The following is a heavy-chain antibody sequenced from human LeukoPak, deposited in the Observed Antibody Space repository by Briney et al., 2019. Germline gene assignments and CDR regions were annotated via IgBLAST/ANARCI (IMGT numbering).Heavy chain of an antibody. Sequence: PGRSLRLSCAASGFTFSSYGMRWVRQAPGKGLEWVAVIWYDGSNKYYADSVKGRFTISRDNAKNSLYLQMNSLRAEDTAVYFCAREPSKQHLDIWGQGTLVTVSS. CDR3: AREPSKQHLDI. CDR1: GFTFSSYG. V-gene: IGHV3-33*01. CDR2: IWYDGSNK. D-gene: IGHD6-13*01. J-gene: IGHJ4*02.